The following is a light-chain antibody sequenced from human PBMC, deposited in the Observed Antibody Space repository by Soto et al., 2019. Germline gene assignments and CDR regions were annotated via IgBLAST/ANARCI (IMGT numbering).Light chain of an antibody. V-gene: IGKV3-20*01. J-gene: IGKJ4*01. CDR1: QTVSSSN. Sequence: EIVLTQSPGTLSVSPGERVTLSCRASQTVSSSNLAWYQQKPGQAPRLLIYGASSRATGIPDRFSGSGSGTDFTLTISRLEPEDFAVYYCQQYGSSPLLTFGGGTKVEIK. CDR3: QQYGSSPLLT. CDR2: GAS.